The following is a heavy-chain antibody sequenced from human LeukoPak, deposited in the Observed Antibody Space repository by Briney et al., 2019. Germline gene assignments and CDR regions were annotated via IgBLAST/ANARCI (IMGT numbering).Heavy chain of an antibody. CDR2: INPNSGGT. Sequence: AASVKVSCKASGYTFPGYYMHWVRQAPGQGLEWMGWINPNSGGTNYAQKFQGRVTMTRDTSISTAYMELSRLRSDDTAVYYCAREHSSSSGKVFDYWGQETLVTVSS. J-gene: IGHJ4*02. CDR3: AREHSSSSGKVFDY. V-gene: IGHV1-2*02. D-gene: IGHD6-6*01. CDR1: GYTFPGYY.